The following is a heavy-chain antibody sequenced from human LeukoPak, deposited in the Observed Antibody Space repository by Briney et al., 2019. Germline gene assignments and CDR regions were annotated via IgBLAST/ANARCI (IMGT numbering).Heavy chain of an antibody. CDR1: GYTFTDYY. Sequence: ASVKVSCKASGYTFTDYYMHWVRQAPGQGLEWIGWINPNGGGTSYSQKFQGRVAMTRDTSIRSVYMELSGLRSDDTAVYYCARPLGISEAFDIWGQGTVVTVSS. V-gene: IGHV1-2*02. CDR3: ARPLGISEAFDI. D-gene: IGHD3-16*01. CDR2: INPNGGGT. J-gene: IGHJ3*02.